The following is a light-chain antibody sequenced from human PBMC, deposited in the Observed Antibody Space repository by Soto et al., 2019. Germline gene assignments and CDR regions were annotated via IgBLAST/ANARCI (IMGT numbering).Light chain of an antibody. CDR2: KAS. J-gene: IGKJ1*01. CDR1: QSISIW. V-gene: IGKV1-5*03. Sequence: DIQMTQSPPTLSASVGDRVTITCRASQSISIWLAWYQQKPGKVPKLLIYKASSLETGVPSRFSGSGSGTEFTLTITSLQPDDFATYYCQQYDGYSRTFGQGTKVEVK. CDR3: QQYDGYSRT.